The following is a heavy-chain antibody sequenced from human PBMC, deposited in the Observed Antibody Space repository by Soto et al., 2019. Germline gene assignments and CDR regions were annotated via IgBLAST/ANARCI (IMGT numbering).Heavy chain of an antibody. CDR1: GYTFTSYA. D-gene: IGHD3-3*01. V-gene: IGHV1-3*01. CDR2: INAGNGNT. J-gene: IGHJ4*02. CDR3: ARESGSGYTYDY. Sequence: GASLKVSCKASGYTFTSYAMHWVCQAPGQRLEWMGWINAGNGNTKYSQKFQGRVTITRDTSASTAYMELSSLRSEDTAVYYCARESGSGYTYDYWGQGTLVTVSS.